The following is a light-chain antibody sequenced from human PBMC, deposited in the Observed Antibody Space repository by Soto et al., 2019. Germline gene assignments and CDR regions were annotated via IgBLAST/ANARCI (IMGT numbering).Light chain of an antibody. CDR3: SSYTSSSIPVV. CDR2: DVS. Sequence: QSVLTQPASVSGSPGQSITLSCTGTSSDVGGYNYVSWYQQHPGKAPKLMIYDVSNRPSGVSNRFSGSKSGNTASLTISGLQAEDEADYYCSSYTSSSIPVVFGGGTKVTVL. CDR1: SSDVGGYNY. J-gene: IGLJ2*01. V-gene: IGLV2-14*01.